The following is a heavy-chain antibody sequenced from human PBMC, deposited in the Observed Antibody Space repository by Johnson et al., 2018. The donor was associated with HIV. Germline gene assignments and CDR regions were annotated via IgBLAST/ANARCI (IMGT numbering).Heavy chain of an antibody. CDR2: ITGSGVTT. J-gene: IGHJ3*02. V-gene: IGHV3-23*04. CDR3: ATIMSYYGRGAFDI. D-gene: IGHD3-10*01. Sequence: VKLVESGGGLVQPGQSLRLSCAASAFSFSKYAMTWVRQAPGKGLEWVSSITGSGVTTYYTNSVKGRFTISRDNSKLFLQMNSLRAEDTAVYYCATIMSYYGRGAFDIWGQGTVVTVSS. CDR1: AFSFSKYA.